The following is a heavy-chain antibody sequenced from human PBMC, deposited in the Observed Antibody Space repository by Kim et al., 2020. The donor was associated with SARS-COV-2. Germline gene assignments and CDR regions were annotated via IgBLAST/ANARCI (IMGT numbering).Heavy chain of an antibody. CDR3: ARAPNGVITHFDY. J-gene: IGHJ4*02. CDR2: IYYSGST. V-gene: IGHV4-59*01. D-gene: IGHD3-22*01. Sequence: SETLSLTCTVSGGSISSYYWSWIRQPPGKGLEWIGYIYYSGSTNYNPSLKSRVTISVDTSKNQFSLKLSSVTAADTAVYYCARAPNGVITHFDYWGQGTLVTVSS. CDR1: GGSISSYY.